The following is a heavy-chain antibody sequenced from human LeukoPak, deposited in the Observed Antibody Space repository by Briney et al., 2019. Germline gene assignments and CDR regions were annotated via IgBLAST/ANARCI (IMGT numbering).Heavy chain of an antibody. CDR3: ARDHAVDGLVFDL. CDR1: GFTFCSYW. D-gene: IGHD5-24*01. Sequence: AGGSLRLSCPASGFTFCSYWKNWVRQAPGKGLEWVASMKYDGSRIYYVDSVKGRFTISRDNAKNSLYLQMNSLRAEDTAVYYCARDHAVDGLVFDLWGQGTLVTVSS. J-gene: IGHJ4*02. V-gene: IGHV3-7*01. CDR2: MKYDGSRI.